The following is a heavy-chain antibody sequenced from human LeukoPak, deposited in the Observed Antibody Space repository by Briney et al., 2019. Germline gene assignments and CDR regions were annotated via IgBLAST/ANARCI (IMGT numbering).Heavy chain of an antibody. CDR2: IYHNGDT. Sequence: SETLSLTCTVSGDSISSGLYAWGWIRQPPGEGLEWIGNIYHNGDTYYHPSRRSRVTISVDTSENQFSLNLRSVTAADTAVYYCARLWSHSKTEDYWGQGTVVTVSS. D-gene: IGHD3-16*01. CDR1: GDSISSGLYA. J-gene: IGHJ4*02. CDR3: ARLWSHSKTEDY. V-gene: IGHV4-39*01.